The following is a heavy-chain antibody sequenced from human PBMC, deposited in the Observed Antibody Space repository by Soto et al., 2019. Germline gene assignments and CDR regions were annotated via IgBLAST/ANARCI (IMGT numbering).Heavy chain of an antibody. V-gene: IGHV3-23*01. J-gene: IGHJ4*02. Sequence: GGSLRLSCATSGFTFSNNVMSWARQAPGKGLEWVSVISASGTSTYHADSVKGRFTISRDNSKNTVYLQMNSLRAEDTAVYYCAKYYNIGSFDYWGQGTLVTVST. CDR1: GFTFSNNV. CDR3: AKYYNIGSFDY. CDR2: ISASGTST. D-gene: IGHD1-20*01.